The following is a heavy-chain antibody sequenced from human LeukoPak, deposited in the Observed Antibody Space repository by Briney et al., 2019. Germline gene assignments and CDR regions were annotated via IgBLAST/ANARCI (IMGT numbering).Heavy chain of an antibody. CDR2: IWYDGSEK. V-gene: IGHV3-33*06. CDR3: GKDLGSSARYLDRVDY. CDR1: GFAFSSHG. J-gene: IGHJ4*02. D-gene: IGHD2-2*01. Sequence: GGSLRLSCGASGFAFSSHGMHWVRQAPGKGLEGLTIIWYDGSEKYYADSVKGRFTVSRDNSKNIVSLQMNSLRDEDTAVYYCGKDLGSSARYLDRVDYRGQGTLVTVSS.